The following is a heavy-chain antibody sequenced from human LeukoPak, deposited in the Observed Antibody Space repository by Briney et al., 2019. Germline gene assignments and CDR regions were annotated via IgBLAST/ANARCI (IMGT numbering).Heavy chain of an antibody. CDR1: GASISRSSYY. J-gene: IGHJ5*02. D-gene: IGHD2-8*01. CDR3: ANYCTDGVCPP. Sequence: WETLSLTCTVSGASISRSSYYWGWIRQPPGKGLEWIGTIYYSGSTYYNPSLKSRVTISVDTSKNQFSLKVSSVTAADTAVYYCANYCTDGVCPPWGQGTLVTVSS. CDR2: IYYSGST. V-gene: IGHV4-39*07.